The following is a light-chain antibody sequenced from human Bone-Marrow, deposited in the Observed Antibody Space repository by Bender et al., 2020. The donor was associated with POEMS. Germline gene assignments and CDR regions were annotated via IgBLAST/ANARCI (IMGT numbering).Light chain of an antibody. CDR1: SSDVGAYNF. V-gene: IGLV2-23*02. Sequence: QSALTQPRSVSGSPGQSVTMSCTGTSSDVGAYNFVSWYQQHPGKAPKVMIFEVTRRPSGVSNRFSGSKSGNTASLSISGLQAEDEGDYFCCSYAGSRPLVFGGGTKLTVL. CDR2: EVT. CDR3: CSYAGSRPLV. J-gene: IGLJ3*02.